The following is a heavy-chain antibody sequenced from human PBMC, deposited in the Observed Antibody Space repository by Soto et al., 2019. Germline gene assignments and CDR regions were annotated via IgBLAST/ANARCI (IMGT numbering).Heavy chain of an antibody. CDR2: VNPSGGTT. CDR1: GYIFTTSA. CDR3: AREDQWLPDY. V-gene: IGHV1-46*01. J-gene: IGHJ4*02. Sequence: QVQLVQSEAELKQPGASVKISCKASGYIFTTSAIHWVRQAPGQGLEWIGIVNPSGGTTTYAQKFQGRVTMTRDTYTTTVYMELSSLRFDDTAVYYCAREDQWLPDYWGQGTLVSVSS. D-gene: IGHD6-19*01.